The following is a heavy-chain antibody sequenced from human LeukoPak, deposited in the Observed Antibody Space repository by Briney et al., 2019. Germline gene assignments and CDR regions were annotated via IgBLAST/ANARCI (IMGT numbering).Heavy chain of an antibody. D-gene: IGHD2-2*01. Sequence: PSETLSLTCAVSGYSINSGYYWSWIRQPPGKGLEWIGEINHSGSTNYNPSLKSRVTISVDTSKNQFSPKLSSVTAADTAVYYCARASPQENIVVVAAAYFDYWGQGTLVTVSS. CDR3: ARASPQENIVVVAAAYFDY. V-gene: IGHV4-34*01. CDR2: INHSGST. J-gene: IGHJ4*02. CDR1: GYSINSGYY.